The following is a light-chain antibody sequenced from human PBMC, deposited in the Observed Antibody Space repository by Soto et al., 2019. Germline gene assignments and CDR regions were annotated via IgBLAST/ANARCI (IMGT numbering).Light chain of an antibody. CDR2: GAS. Sequence: EIVLTQSPGTLSLSPGEGATLSCRASQSVSGDYLAWYQSKPGQAPRLLIHGASNRATGIPDRFSGSGSGTDFTPTIGRLEPEDFAVYYCQQYNNWPPDTFGGGTKVDIK. CDR1: QSVSGDY. V-gene: IGKV3-20*01. CDR3: QQYNNWPPDT. J-gene: IGKJ4*01.